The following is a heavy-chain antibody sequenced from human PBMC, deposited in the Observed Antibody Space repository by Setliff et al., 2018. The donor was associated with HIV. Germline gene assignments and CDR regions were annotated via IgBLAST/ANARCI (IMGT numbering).Heavy chain of an antibody. Sequence: SETLSLTCTVSGGSISGFYWNWIRQSAGKGLQWIGRIYTSGSTNYNPSLKSRVTMSVDTSKNQISLKLSSVTAADTAVFYCAREFYHYDSSDYYSDYYYYYMDVWGKGTTVTVSS. D-gene: IGHD3-22*01. V-gene: IGHV4-4*07. J-gene: IGHJ6*03. CDR1: GGSISGFY. CDR2: IYTSGST. CDR3: AREFYHYDSSDYYSDYYYYYMDV.